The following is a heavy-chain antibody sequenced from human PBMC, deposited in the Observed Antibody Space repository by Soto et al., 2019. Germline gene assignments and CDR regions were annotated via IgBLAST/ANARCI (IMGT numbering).Heavy chain of an antibody. CDR1: GFILSNYW. V-gene: IGHV3-7*01. CDR3: ARDLDCSSTSCYIYYYYGMDV. J-gene: IGHJ6*02. Sequence: GGSLRLSCADSGFILSNYWMSWVRQAPGMGLQWVASIKEDGSEKYYVDPVKGRFTISRDNAKNTLYLQMNSLRAEDTAVYYCARDLDCSSTSCYIYYYYGMDVWGQGTTVTVSS. D-gene: IGHD2-2*01. CDR2: IKEDGSEK.